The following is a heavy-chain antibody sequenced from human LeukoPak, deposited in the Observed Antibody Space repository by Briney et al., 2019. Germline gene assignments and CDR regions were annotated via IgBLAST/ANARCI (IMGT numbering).Heavy chain of an antibody. Sequence: SETLSLTCSVSGGSISSYYWSWIRQPPGKGLEWIGYIYYSGSTNYSPSLKSRVTISVDTSKNQFTLKLSSVTAADTAVYFCVREVSSGWVNWFDPWGQGTLVTVSS. V-gene: IGHV4-59*01. CDR3: VREVSSGWVNWFDP. CDR1: GGSISSYY. CDR2: IYYSGST. D-gene: IGHD6-19*01. J-gene: IGHJ5*02.